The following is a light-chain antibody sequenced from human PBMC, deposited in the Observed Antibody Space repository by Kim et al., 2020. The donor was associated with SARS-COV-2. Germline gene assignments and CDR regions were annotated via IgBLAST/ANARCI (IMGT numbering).Light chain of an antibody. V-gene: IGKV3-15*01. Sequence: SVSPGETAPLSCRASRSVSNNLAWYQQKPGQAPRLLIYGASTRATGIPARFSGSGSGTEFTLTISSLQSEDFAVYYCQHYNNWPSFGQGTRLEIK. CDR1: RSVSNN. CDR2: GAS. J-gene: IGKJ5*01. CDR3: QHYNNWPS.